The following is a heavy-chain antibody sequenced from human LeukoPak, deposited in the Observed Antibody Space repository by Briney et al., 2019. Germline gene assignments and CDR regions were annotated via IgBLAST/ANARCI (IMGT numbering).Heavy chain of an antibody. CDR3: VREEGQQLELAYFQH. D-gene: IGHD6-13*01. Sequence: ASVKVSCKASGYTFTTYGISWVRQAPGQGLAWMGGIIPIFGTPNYAQRFQGRVTITADESTSTAYMELSSLRSEDTAVYYCVREEGQQLELAYFQHWGQGTLVTVSS. V-gene: IGHV1-69*13. J-gene: IGHJ1*01. CDR2: IIPIFGTP. CDR1: GYTFTTYG.